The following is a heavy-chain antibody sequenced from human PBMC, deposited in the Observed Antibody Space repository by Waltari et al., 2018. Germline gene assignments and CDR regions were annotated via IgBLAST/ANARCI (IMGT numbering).Heavy chain of an antibody. V-gene: IGHV1-3*04. J-gene: IGHJ4*02. CDR2: INTGNGNA. D-gene: IGHD3-10*01. CDR3: AREVSVPYYFDY. CDR1: GYTFTNYA. Sequence: QVQLVQSGAEVKKPGASVKVSCKASGYTFTNYAMHWVRQAPGQRLEWMGWINTGNGNAKYSQKFQGRVTITRDTSASTAYMELSSLRSEDTAVYYCAREVSVPYYFDYWGQGTLVTVSS.